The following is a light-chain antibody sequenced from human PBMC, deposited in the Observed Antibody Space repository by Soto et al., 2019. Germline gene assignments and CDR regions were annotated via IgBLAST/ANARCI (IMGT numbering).Light chain of an antibody. CDR2: GAS. CDR1: QSVSSN. CDR3: QQYNNWPLT. Sequence: EIVMTQSPATLSVSPGERATLSCRASQSVSSNLAWYQQKPGQAPRLIIYGASTRATGIPARFSGSGSGTEFTLTISSLQSEEFAVYYCQQYNNWPLTFGGGTKVEIK. J-gene: IGKJ4*01. V-gene: IGKV3-15*01.